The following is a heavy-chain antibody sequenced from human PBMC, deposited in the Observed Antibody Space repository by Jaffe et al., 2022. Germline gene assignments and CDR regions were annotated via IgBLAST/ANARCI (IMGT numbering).Heavy chain of an antibody. Sequence: QVQLQESGPGLVKPSETLSLTCAVSGYSISSGYYWGWIRQPPGKGLEWIGSIYHSGSTYYNPSLKSRVTISVDTSKNQFSLKLSSVTAADTAVYYCARQVFFYGGGDRTPTLWFDPWGQGTLVTVSS. CDR2: IYHSGST. V-gene: IGHV4-38-2*01. CDR1: GYSISSGYY. CDR3: ARQVFFYGGGDRTPTLWFDP. J-gene: IGHJ5*02. D-gene: IGHD2-21*02.